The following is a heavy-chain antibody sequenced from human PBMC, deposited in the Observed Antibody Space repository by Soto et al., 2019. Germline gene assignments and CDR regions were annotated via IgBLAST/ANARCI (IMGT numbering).Heavy chain of an antibody. D-gene: IGHD2-21*02. J-gene: IGHJ4*02. Sequence: QVQLVQSGAEVKKPGSSVKVSCKASGGTFSSYAISWVRQAPGQGLEWMGGIIPIFGTANYAQKFQGRVTITAAEXTXXXXXXXXXXXXXXXXXXXXXXXXXXGGNSSGLLYWGQGPLVTVSS. CDR1: GGTFSSYA. V-gene: IGHV1-69*01. CDR3: XXXXXXGGNSSGLLY. CDR2: IIPIFGTA.